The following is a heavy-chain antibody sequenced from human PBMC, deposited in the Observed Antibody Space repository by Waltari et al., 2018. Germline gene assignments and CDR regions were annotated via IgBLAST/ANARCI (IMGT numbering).Heavy chain of an antibody. CDR1: GFTFGDYA. Sequence: EVQLVESGGGLVQPGRSLRLSCTASGFTFGDYAMSWFRQAPGKGLEWVGFIRSKADGGKTEYAASVKGRFTISRDDSKSIAYLQMNSLKTEDTAVYYCTRDSNDYGGNSLDAFDIWGQGTMVTVSS. D-gene: IGHD2-21*02. V-gene: IGHV3-49*03. CDR3: TRDSNDYGGNSLDAFDI. J-gene: IGHJ3*02. CDR2: IRSKADGGKT.